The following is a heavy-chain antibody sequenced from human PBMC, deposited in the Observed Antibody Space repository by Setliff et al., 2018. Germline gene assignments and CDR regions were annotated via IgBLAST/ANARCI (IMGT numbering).Heavy chain of an antibody. Sequence: ASVKVSCKASGGTFSSYAISWVRQAPGQGLEWMGGIIPILGIANYAQKFQGRVTITADKSTSTAYMELSSLRSEDTAVYYCARGEGIVASSGWYPTSFDYWGQGTLVTVSS. CDR1: GGTFSSYA. CDR3: ARGEGIVASSGWYPTSFDY. D-gene: IGHD6-19*01. V-gene: IGHV1-69*10. CDR2: IIPILGIA. J-gene: IGHJ4*02.